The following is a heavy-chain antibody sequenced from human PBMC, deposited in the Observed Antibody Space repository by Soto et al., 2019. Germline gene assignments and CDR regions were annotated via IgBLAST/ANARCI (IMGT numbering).Heavy chain of an antibody. V-gene: IGHV1-69*01. CDR3: ARDPDGSSPVWRSWFDP. CDR1: GGTFSSYA. CDR2: IIPIFGTA. J-gene: IGHJ5*02. Sequence: QVQLVQSGAEVKKPWSSVKVSCKASGGTFSSYAISWVRQAPGQGLEWMGGIIPIFGTANYAQKFQGRVTMTADESTSTAYMELRSLRSEDTTVYYCARDPDGSSPVWRSWFDPSGQGTLVTVSS. D-gene: IGHD6-13*01.